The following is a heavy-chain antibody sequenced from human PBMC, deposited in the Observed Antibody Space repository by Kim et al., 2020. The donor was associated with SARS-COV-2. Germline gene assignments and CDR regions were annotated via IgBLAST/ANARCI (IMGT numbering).Heavy chain of an antibody. Sequence: ASVKVSCKASGYTFTSYDINWVRQATGQGLEWMGWMNPNSGNTGYAQKFQGRVTMTRNTSISTAYMELSSLRSEDTAVYYCARGGDYGDFRGRLARFDPWGQGTLVTVSS. CDR2: MNPNSGNT. J-gene: IGHJ5*02. CDR3: ARGGDYGDFRGRLARFDP. V-gene: IGHV1-8*01. D-gene: IGHD4-17*01. CDR1: GYTFTSYD.